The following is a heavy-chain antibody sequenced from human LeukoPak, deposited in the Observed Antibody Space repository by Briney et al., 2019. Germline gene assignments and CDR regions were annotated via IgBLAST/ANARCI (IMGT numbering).Heavy chain of an antibody. Sequence: GGSLRLSCAASGFTFSSYSMNWVRQAPGKGLEWVSSISSSSSYIYYADSVKGRFTISRDNAKNSLYLQMSSLRAEDTAIYYCARLYDILTGAFDYWGQGTLVTVSS. CDR3: ARLYDILTGAFDY. J-gene: IGHJ4*02. V-gene: IGHV3-21*01. CDR2: ISSSSSYI. CDR1: GFTFSSYS. D-gene: IGHD3-9*01.